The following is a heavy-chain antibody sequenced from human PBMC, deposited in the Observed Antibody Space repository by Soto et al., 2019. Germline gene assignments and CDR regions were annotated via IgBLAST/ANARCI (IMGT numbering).Heavy chain of an antibody. CDR1: GYTFTNFG. J-gene: IGHJ4*02. CDR3: ARGGTPIDY. Sequence: QVQLVQSGAEVKKPGASVKVSCKTSGYTFTNFGISWVRQAPGQGLEWMGWISTYNGNTNYAQKFQGSVTMTTDTATSTAYMERRSLRSDDTAVYYGARGGTPIDYWGQGTLVTVSS. CDR2: ISTYNGNT. V-gene: IGHV1-18*01. D-gene: IGHD3-16*01.